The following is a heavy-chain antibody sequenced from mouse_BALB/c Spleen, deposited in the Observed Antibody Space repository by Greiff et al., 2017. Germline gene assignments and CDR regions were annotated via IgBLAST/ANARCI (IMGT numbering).Heavy chain of an antibody. Sequence: EVQGVESGGGLVQPGGSRKLSCAASGFTFSSFGMHWVRQAPEKGLEWVAYISSGSSTIYYADTVKGRFTISRDNPKNTLFLQMTSLRSEDTAMYYCARKDYGSSPWFAYWGQGTLVTVSA. CDR2: ISSGSSTI. J-gene: IGHJ3*01. D-gene: IGHD1-1*01. V-gene: IGHV5-17*02. CDR3: ARKDYGSSPWFAY. CDR1: GFTFSSFG.